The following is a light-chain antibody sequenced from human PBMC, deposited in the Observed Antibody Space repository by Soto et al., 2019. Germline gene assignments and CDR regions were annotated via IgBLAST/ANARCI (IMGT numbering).Light chain of an antibody. CDR1: SSDVGGYNY. J-gene: IGLJ1*01. CDR2: DVS. Sequence: QSALTQPASVSGSPGQSFTISCTGTSSDVGGYNYVSWYQQHPGKAPKLMIYDVSNRPSGVSNRFSGSKSGNTASLTISGLQAEDEADYYCSSYTSSSTSFGTGTKLTVL. CDR3: SSYTSSSTS. V-gene: IGLV2-14*01.